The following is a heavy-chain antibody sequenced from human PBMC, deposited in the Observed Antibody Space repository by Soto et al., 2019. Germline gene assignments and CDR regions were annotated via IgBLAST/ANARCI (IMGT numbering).Heavy chain of an antibody. J-gene: IGHJ3*02. D-gene: IGHD6-13*01. CDR3: ARQAAGRHLVAFDI. CDR1: GGSISSYY. V-gene: IGHV4-59*08. Sequence: SETLSLTCTVSGGSISSYYWSWIRQPPGKGQEWIGYIYYSGSTNYNPSLKSRVTISVDTSKNQFSLKLSSVTAADTAVYYCARQAAGRHLVAFDIWGQGTMVTVSS. CDR2: IYYSGST.